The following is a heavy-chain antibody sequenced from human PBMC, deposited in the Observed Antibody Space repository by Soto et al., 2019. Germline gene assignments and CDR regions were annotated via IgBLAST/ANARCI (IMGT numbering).Heavy chain of an antibody. D-gene: IGHD1-26*01. CDR3: ARRWGAAVDY. Sequence: SETLSLTCTVSGVSISSGDYYWSWIRQPPGKGLEWIGYIYYSGSTHYNPSLKSRVTISVDTSKNQFSLKLSSVTAADTAVYYCARRWGAAVDYWGQGTLVTVSS. CDR1: GVSISSGDYY. J-gene: IGHJ4*02. CDR2: IYYSGST. V-gene: IGHV4-30-4*01.